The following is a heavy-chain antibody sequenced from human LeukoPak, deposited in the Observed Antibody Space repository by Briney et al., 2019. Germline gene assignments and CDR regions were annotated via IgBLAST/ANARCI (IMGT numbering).Heavy chain of an antibody. J-gene: IGHJ3*02. V-gene: IGHV1-69*05. CDR3: ASIAARPNDAFDI. CDR1: GGTFSSYA. CDR2: IIPIFGTA. Sequence: SVKVSCXASGGTFSSYAISWVRQAPGQGLEWMARIIPIFGTANYAQKFQGRVTITTDESTSTAYMELSGLRSEDTAVYYCASIAARPNDAFDIWGQGTMVTVSS. D-gene: IGHD6-6*01.